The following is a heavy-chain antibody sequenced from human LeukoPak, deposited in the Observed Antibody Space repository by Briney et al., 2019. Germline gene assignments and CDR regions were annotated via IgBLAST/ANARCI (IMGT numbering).Heavy chain of an antibody. CDR2: ISSSSSYI. CDR3: ARDASSGYSHYDY. CDR1: GFTFSSYS. J-gene: IGHJ4*02. Sequence: GGSLRLSCAASGFTFSSYSVNWVRQAPGKGLEWVSSISSSSSYIYYADSVKGRFTISRDNAKNSLYLQMNSLRAEDTAVYYCARDASSGYSHYDYWGQGTLVTVSS. V-gene: IGHV3-21*01. D-gene: IGHD3-22*01.